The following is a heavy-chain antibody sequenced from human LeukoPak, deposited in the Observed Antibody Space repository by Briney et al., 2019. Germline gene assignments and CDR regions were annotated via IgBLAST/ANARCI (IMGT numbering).Heavy chain of an antibody. V-gene: IGHV4-34*01. J-gene: IGHJ4*02. CDR2: INHSGST. CDR3: ARGLPTGTASDY. Sequence: SETLSLTCAVYGGSFSGYYWSWIRQPPGKGLEWIGEINHSGSTNYNPSLKSRVTISVDTSKNQFSLKLSSVTAADTTVYYCARGLPTGTASDYWGEGTLVTVPS. D-gene: IGHD1-1*01. CDR1: GGSFSGYY.